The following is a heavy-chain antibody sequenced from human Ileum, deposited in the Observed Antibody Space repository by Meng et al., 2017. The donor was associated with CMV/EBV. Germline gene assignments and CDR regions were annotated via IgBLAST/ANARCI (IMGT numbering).Heavy chain of an antibody. V-gene: IGHV4-34*01. CDR1: GGSFSGYY. D-gene: IGHD2-21*01. Sequence: SETLSLTCAVYGGSFSGYYWSWIRQPPGKGLEWIGEINHSGSTNYNPSLKSRVTISVDTSKNQFSLKLSSVTAADTAVYYCARDLGNGGDSDYWGQGMLVTGSS. J-gene: IGHJ4*02. CDR2: INHSGST. CDR3: ARDLGNGGDSDY.